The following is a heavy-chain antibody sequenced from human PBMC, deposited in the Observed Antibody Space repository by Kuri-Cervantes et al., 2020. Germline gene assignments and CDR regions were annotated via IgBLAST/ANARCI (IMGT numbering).Heavy chain of an antibody. CDR1: NGSISTFY. J-gene: IGHJ6*03. V-gene: IGHV4-59*08. CDR2: IYYTGST. CDR3: ARHFRDYYYMDV. Sequence: SETLSLTCSVSNGSISTFYWTWIRQSPGRGLEWIGDIYYTGSTNYSPSLRGRVAISVDTSKNQFSLKLSSVTAADTAVYYCARHFRDYYYMDVWGKGTTVTVSS.